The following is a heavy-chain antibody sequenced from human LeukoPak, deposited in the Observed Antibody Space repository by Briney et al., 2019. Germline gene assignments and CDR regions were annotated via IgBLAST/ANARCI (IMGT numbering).Heavy chain of an antibody. CDR2: ISSSSSYI. CDR3: AREPDAKNDY. J-gene: IGHJ4*02. Sequence: GGSLRLSCAASGFTFSSYSMNWVRQAPGKGLEWVSSISSSSSYIYYADSVKGRFTISRDNSKNTLYLQMNSLRAEDTAVYYCAREPDAKNDYWGQGTLVTVSS. V-gene: IGHV3-21*01. CDR1: GFTFSSYS.